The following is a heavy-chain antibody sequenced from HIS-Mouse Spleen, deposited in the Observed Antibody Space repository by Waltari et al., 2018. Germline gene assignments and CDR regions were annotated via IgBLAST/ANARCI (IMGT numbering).Heavy chain of an antibody. Sequence: QVQLQESGPGLVKPSETLSLTCTVSGGPISSSYWRWHRQPAGKGRAWIGRIYTSGSTNYNPSLKSRVTMSVDTSKNQFSLKLSSVTAADTAVYYCARGVGCTNGVCYFDYWGQGTLVTVSS. V-gene: IGHV4-4*07. J-gene: IGHJ4*02. D-gene: IGHD2-8*01. CDR3: ARGVGCTNGVCYFDY. CDR2: IYTSGST. CDR1: GGPISSSY.